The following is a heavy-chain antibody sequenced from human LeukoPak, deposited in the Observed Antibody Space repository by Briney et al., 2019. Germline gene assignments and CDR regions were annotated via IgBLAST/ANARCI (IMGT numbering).Heavy chain of an antibody. V-gene: IGHV4-59*08. Sequence: SETLSLTCTVSGGSISSYYWSWIRQPPGKGLEWIGYIYYTGSTNYNPSLNSRVTISVDTSKNQFSLKLSSVTAADTAVYYCARRARLSGFTMVRGALYYFDYWGQGTLVTVSS. CDR1: GGSISSYY. CDR2: IYYTGST. J-gene: IGHJ4*02. CDR3: ARRARLSGFTMVRGALYYFDY. D-gene: IGHD3-10*01.